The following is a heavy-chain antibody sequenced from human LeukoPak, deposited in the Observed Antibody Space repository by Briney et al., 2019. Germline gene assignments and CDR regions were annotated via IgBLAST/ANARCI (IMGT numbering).Heavy chain of an antibody. J-gene: IGHJ4*02. Sequence: GGSLRLSCAASGFTFSSYAMSWVRQTPGKGLEWVSAISGSGGSTYYADSVKGRFTISRDNSKNTLYVQMNSLRAEDTAVYYCAKGHYYGSGSLDYWGQGTLVTVSS. CDR3: AKGHYYGSGSLDY. CDR2: ISGSGGST. D-gene: IGHD3-10*01. V-gene: IGHV3-23*01. CDR1: GFTFSSYA.